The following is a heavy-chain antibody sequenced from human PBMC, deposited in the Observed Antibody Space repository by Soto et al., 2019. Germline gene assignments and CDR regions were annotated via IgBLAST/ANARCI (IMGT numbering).Heavy chain of an antibody. V-gene: IGHV4-39*01. CDR3: ARLTADGVMAGGAMAV. J-gene: IGHJ6*04. D-gene: IGHD2-8*01. CDR1: GVSIRSRIYY. CDR2: AYYNEMT. Sequence: PSEALSTTLSGSGVSIRSRIYYWGRIRQTPGKGLEWIGSAYYNEMTHYGPSLRGRVTISVDTSKNQFSLRLRSVSAADTATYYCARLTADGVMAGGAMAVWCKGTTVT.